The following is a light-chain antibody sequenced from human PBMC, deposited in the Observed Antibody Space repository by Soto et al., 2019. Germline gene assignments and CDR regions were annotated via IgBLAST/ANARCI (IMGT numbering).Light chain of an antibody. J-gene: IGKJ1*01. V-gene: IGKV3-20*01. Sequence: EIVLTQSPGTLSLSPGERATLSCRASQSVSSNYLAWYQQKPGRSPRLLIYDASSRATDIPDRFSGSGSGTDFTLTISRLEPADFAVYYCQQYGSSPETFGQGTQVEIK. CDR2: DAS. CDR1: QSVSSNY. CDR3: QQYGSSPET.